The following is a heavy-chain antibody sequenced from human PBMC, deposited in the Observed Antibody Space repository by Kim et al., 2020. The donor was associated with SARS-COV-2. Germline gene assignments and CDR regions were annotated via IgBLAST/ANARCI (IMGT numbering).Heavy chain of an antibody. CDR2: T. J-gene: IGHJ5*01. V-gene: IGHV3-74*01. Sequence: TADAGSMEDRFTVSRDNARNMVYLQMGSLRADDTAVYFCVRDGGAGTPFDSWGQGTLVSVSS. CDR3: VRDGGAGTPFDS. D-gene: IGHD1-1*01.